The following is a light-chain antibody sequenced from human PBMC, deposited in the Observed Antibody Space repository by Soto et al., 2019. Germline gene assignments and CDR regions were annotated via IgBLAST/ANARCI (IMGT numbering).Light chain of an antibody. J-gene: IGKJ3*01. CDR2: ATS. V-gene: IGKV1-27*01. CDR3: QKYNDVPFT. Sequence: DIQMTQSPSSLSASVGDRVTITCRASQGFSNYLAWYQQKPGKVPMLLIYATSTMQSGVPSRFSGSGSGTDFTLTISSLQPEDFATYYCQKYNDVPFTFGPGTKVDIK. CDR1: QGFSNY.